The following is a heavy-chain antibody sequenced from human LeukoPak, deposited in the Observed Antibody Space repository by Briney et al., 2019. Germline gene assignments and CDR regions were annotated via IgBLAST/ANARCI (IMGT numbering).Heavy chain of an antibody. J-gene: IGHJ6*03. CDR2: ISGSGGST. CDR3: AKSAVVAAKVYYYMDV. V-gene: IGHV3-23*01. CDR1: GFTFSSYA. Sequence: PGGSLRLSCAASGFTFSSYAMSWVRQAPGKGLERVSAISGSGGSTYYADSVKGRFTISRDNSKNTLYLQMNSLRAEDTAVYYCAKSAVVAAKVYYYMDVWGKGTTVTVSS. D-gene: IGHD2-15*01.